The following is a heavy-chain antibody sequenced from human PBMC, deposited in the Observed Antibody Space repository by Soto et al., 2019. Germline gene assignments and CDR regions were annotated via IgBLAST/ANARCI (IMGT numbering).Heavy chain of an antibody. Sequence: QVQLQQWGAGLLKPSETLYLNCAVYGGSFSGYYWSWIRQPPGKGLEWIGEINHSGSPNYNPSLKSRVTISVDTSKNQFSLKLSSVTAADTAVYYCARGRPLLLWFGVTHNWFDPWGQGTLVTVSS. CDR3: ARGRPLLLWFGVTHNWFDP. V-gene: IGHV4-34*01. CDR2: INHSGSP. CDR1: GGSFSGYY. J-gene: IGHJ5*02. D-gene: IGHD3-10*01.